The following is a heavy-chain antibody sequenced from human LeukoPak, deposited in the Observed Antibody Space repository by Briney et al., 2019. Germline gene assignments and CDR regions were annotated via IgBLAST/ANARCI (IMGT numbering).Heavy chain of an antibody. J-gene: IGHJ4*02. CDR1: GYTFTSYD. CDR3: ARVWPCANGVCPDVFEY. D-gene: IGHD2-8*01. CDR2: MNPNSGNT. Sequence: ASVKVSCKASGYTFTSYDINWVRQATGQGLEWMGWMNPNSGNTGYAQKFQGRVTMTRDTSISSAYMERSSLRSDDTAVYYCARVWPCANGVCPDVFEYWGQGTLVTVSS. V-gene: IGHV1-8*01.